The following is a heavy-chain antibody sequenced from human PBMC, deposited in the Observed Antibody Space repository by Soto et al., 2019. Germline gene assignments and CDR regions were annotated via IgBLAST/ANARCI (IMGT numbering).Heavy chain of an antibody. V-gene: IGHV4-34*01. CDR2: INHSGST. J-gene: IGHJ3*02. CDR1: CGSFSGYY. CDR3: ARGECSSNYCFTRWALDI. Sequence: QVQLQQWGAGLLKPSETLSLTCAVYCGSFSGYYWTWIRQTPGKGLEWIGEINHSGSTNYKPSLKSRISMSADTSKKQFSLNLTSVTAADTAVYYCARGECSSNYCFTRWALDIWGQGTVVTVSS. D-gene: IGHD2-2*01.